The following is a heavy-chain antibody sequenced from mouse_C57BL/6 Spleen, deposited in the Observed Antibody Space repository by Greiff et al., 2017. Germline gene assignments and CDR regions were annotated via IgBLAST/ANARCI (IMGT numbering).Heavy chain of an antibody. D-gene: IGHD1-2*01. J-gene: IGHJ1*03. CDR2: IDPNSGGT. Sequence: QVQLQQPGAELVKPGASVKLSCKASGYTFTSYWMHWEKQRPGRGLEWIGRIDPNSGGTKYNEKFKSKATLTLDKPSGTAYMQLSSLTSEDAAVYYCARTYGYDDGYFDVWGTGTTVTVSS. V-gene: IGHV1-72*01. CDR3: ARTYGYDDGYFDV. CDR1: GYTFTSYW.